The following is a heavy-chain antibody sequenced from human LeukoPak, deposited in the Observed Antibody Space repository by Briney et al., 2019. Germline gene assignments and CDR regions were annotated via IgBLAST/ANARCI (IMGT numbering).Heavy chain of an antibody. CDR1: GGXFSXYA. J-gene: IGHJ4*02. D-gene: IGHD5-12*01. CDR2: XIPVLGMS. Sequence: XSXXSSGGXFSXYAXNWVRQAPGQGLEWXXXXIPVLGMSHYAPGFQGRVTLTADRSTNTAYMELDRLTSDDTAVYFCARDRGGGFDLAFFDHWGQGTLVTVSS. V-gene: IGHV1-69*04. CDR3: ARDRGGGFDLAFFDH.